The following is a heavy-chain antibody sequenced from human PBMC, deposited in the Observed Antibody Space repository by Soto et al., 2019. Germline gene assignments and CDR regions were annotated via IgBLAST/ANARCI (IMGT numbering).Heavy chain of an antibody. CDR1: GFTFSSYS. CDR3: ARGDGYCISTSCYREDY. D-gene: IGHD2-2*01. J-gene: IGHJ4*02. V-gene: IGHV3-21*01. Sequence: GGSLRLSCAASGFTFSSYSMNWVRQAPGKGLEWVSSISSSSSYIYYADSVKGRFTISRDNAKNSLYLQMNSLRAEDTAVYYCARGDGYCISTSCYREDYWGQGTLVTVSS. CDR2: ISSSSSYI.